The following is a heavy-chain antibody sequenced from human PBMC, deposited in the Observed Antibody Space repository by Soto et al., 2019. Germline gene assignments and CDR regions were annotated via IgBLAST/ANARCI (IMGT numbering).Heavy chain of an antibody. J-gene: IGHJ6*02. Sequence: EVQLEESGGGLVQPGGSLRLSCAGSGFTFRSYWMTWVRQAPGKGLEWVANIKEDGSEKYYVDSVKGRFTISRDNAKKSLYLEMNSLRAEDTAVYYCARRGYCSTTYCYTGVGGYFYGMDVWGQGTTVTVSS. CDR2: IKEDGSEK. CDR3: ARRGYCSTTYCYTGVGGYFYGMDV. CDR1: GFTFRSYW. D-gene: IGHD2-2*02. V-gene: IGHV3-7*03.